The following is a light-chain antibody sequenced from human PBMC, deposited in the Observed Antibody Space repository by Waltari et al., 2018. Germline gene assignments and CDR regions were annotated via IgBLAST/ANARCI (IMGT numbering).Light chain of an antibody. J-gene: IGLJ3*02. CDR1: SSNRGINT. CDR2: SDV. CDR3: ALWDDSLNAWI. Sequence: QSVLTQPPSASGTPGQRVTISCSGGSSNRGINTVTWYQDLPGTAPKLLLYSDVQRPSGVPDRFSGSRSGTSGYLAISGLQSEDEADYYCALWDDSLNAWIFGGGTRLTVL. V-gene: IGLV1-44*01.